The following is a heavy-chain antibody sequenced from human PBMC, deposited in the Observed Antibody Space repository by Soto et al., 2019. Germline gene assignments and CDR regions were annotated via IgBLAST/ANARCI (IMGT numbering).Heavy chain of an antibody. V-gene: IGHV4-59*01. J-gene: IGHJ6*02. CDR3: ARDHDSSGYSYYYGMDV. CDR2: IYYSGST. Sequence: QVQLQESGPGLVKPSETLSLTCTVSGGSISSYYWSWIRQPPGKGLEWIGYIYYSGSTNYNPSHKSRVTISVDTSKNQFSLKLSSVTAADTAVYYCARDHDSSGYSYYYGMDVWGQGTTVTVSS. CDR1: GGSISSYY. D-gene: IGHD3-22*01.